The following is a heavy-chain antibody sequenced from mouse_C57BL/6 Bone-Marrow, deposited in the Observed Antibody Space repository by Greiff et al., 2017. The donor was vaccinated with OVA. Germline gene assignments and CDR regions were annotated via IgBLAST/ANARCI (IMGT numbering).Heavy chain of an antibody. CDR1: GYTFTSYW. CDR3: ARCGYGSSSYYFDY. CDR2: IDPSDSYT. D-gene: IGHD1-1*01. V-gene: IGHV1-69*01. Sequence: QVQLQQPGAELVMPGASVKLSCKASGYTFTSYWMHWVKQRPGQGLEWIGEIDPSDSYTNYNQKFKGKSTLTVDKSSSTAYMQLSSLTSEDSAVYYCARCGYGSSSYYFDYWGQGTTLTVSS. J-gene: IGHJ2*01.